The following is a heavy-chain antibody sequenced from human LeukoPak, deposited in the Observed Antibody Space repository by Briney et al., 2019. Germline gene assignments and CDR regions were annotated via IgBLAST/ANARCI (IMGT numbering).Heavy chain of an antibody. V-gene: IGHV4-38-2*02. J-gene: IGHJ6*02. CDR3: ARDYYGSGSYYYYGMDV. CDR2: IYHSGST. CDR1: GYSISSGYY. D-gene: IGHD3-10*01. Sequence: SETLSLTCTVSGYSISSGYYWGWIRQPPGKGLEWIGSIYHSGSTYYNPSLKSRVTISVDTSKNQFSLKLSSVTAAGTAVYYCARDYYGSGSYYYYGMDVWGQGTTVTVSS.